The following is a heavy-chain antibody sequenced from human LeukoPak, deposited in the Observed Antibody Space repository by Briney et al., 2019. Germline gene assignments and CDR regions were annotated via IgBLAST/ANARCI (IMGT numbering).Heavy chain of an antibody. CDR3: ARLSGNYSY. Sequence: ASVKVSCKASGYTSTSYYMHWVRQAPGQGLEWMGWINPNSGGTNYAQKFQGKVTMTRDTSISTAYMELSRLTSDDTAVYYCARLSGNYSYWGQGTLVTVSS. D-gene: IGHD1-26*01. CDR2: INPNSGGT. V-gene: IGHV1-2*02. J-gene: IGHJ4*02. CDR1: GYTSTSYY.